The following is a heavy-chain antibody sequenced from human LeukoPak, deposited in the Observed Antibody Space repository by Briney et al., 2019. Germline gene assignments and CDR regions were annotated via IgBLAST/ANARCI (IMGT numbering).Heavy chain of an antibody. CDR1: GYSFTIYW. J-gene: IGHJ4*02. V-gene: IGHV5-51*01. CDR3: ARHLSSITSCPNY. D-gene: IGHD2-2*01. Sequence: GESLKISCKGSGYSFTIYWIAWVRQMPGKGLEWMGVIYPGNSDITYSPSFQGQVTISADKSVSTAYLHWSSLKASDTAIYYCARHLSSITSCPNYWGQGTLVTVSS. CDR2: IYPGNSDI.